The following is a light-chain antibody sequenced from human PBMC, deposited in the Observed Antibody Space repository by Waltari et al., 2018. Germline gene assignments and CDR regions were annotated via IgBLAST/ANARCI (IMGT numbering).Light chain of an antibody. J-gene: IGKJ3*01. V-gene: IGKV3-15*01. CDR2: GAS. CDR3: QQYHESPPIT. Sequence: EIVMTQSPATLSVSPGERATLSCRASQSISSQLACYQQKPGQAPRLLIYGASTRATGIPARFSGSGSGTEFTLTISSLQSEDFAVYFCQQYHESPPITFGPGTKVDIK. CDR1: QSISSQ.